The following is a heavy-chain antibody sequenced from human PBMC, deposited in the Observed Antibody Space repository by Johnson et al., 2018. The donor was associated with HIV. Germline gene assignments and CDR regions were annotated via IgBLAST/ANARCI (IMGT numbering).Heavy chain of an antibody. V-gene: IGHV3-13*01. CDR2: IGTAGDA. J-gene: IGHJ3*02. D-gene: IGHD1-26*01. CDR3: ARGVGATLPDAFDI. Sequence: VQLVESGGGVVQPGGSLRLSCAASGFTFSSYDMHWVRQTTGKGLEWVSAIGTAGDAYYPGSVKGRFTISRENDKNSLYLQMNSLRAEDTALYYCARGVGATLPDAFDIWGQGTMVTVSS. CDR1: GFTFSSYD.